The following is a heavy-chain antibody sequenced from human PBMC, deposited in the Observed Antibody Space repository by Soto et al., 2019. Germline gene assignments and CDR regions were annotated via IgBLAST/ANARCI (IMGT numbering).Heavy chain of an antibody. CDR3: VKDIEENQLLYDGFDI. CDR2: ISFDSGSI. D-gene: IGHD2-2*01. V-gene: IGHV3-9*01. Sequence: PGGSLRLSCAASGLAFDDYAMHWVRQAPGKGLEWVSGISFDSGSIGYADSVRGRFTISRDDARNSLYLHMNSLRAEDTALYYCVKDIEENQLLYDGFDIWGQGTMVTVSS. CDR1: GLAFDDYA. J-gene: IGHJ3*02.